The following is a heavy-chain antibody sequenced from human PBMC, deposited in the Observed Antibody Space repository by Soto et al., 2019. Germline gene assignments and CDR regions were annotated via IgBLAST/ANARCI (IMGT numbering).Heavy chain of an antibody. CDR3: AAGYYDSSDYYRGGDY. Sequence: ASVKVSCKASGYTFTSYGLSWVRQAPGQGLEWMGWISGYNGNTNYAQRLQGRVTMTTDTSTSTAYMELRSLRSDDTAVYYCAAGYYDSSDYYRGGDYWGQGTLVTVSS. J-gene: IGHJ4*02. CDR1: GYTFTSYG. CDR2: ISGYNGNT. D-gene: IGHD3-22*01. V-gene: IGHV1-18*01.